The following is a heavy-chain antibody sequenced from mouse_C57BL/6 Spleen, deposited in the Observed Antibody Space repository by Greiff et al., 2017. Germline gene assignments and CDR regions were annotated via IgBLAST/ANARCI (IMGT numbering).Heavy chain of an antibody. V-gene: IGHV1-52*01. CDR3: ARDVGQGY. Sequence: QVQLQQPGAELVRPGSSVKLSCKASGYTFTSYWMHWVKQRPIQGLEWIGNIYPSDSETHYNQMLKNKATLTVDNSSSTAYMQLSSLTSEDSAVYYCARDVGQGYWGQGTTLTVAS. D-gene: IGHD3-3*01. J-gene: IGHJ2*01. CDR2: IYPSDSET. CDR1: GYTFTSYW.